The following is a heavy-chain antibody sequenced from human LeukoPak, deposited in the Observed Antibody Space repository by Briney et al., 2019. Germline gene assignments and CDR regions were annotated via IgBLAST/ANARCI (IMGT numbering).Heavy chain of an antibody. V-gene: IGHV4-39*01. D-gene: IGHD7-27*01. Sequence: SETLSLTCTVSGGSISSSSYYWGWIRQPPGKGLEWIGSIYYSGSTYYNPSLKSRVTISVDTSKNQFSLKLSSVTAADTAVYYCARQQKLGIGYYYYGMDVWGQGTTVTVSS. J-gene: IGHJ6*02. CDR2: IYYSGST. CDR3: ARQQKLGIGYYYYGMDV. CDR1: GGSISSSSYY.